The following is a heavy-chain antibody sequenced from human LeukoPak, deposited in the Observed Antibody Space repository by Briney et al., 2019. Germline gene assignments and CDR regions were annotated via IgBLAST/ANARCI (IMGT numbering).Heavy chain of an antibody. CDR1: GFTFSSYS. D-gene: IGHD5-12*01. V-gene: IGHV3-21*01. CDR2: ISSSSSYI. J-gene: IGHJ4*02. CDR3: ARGPSRWLRLFDY. Sequence: GGSLRLSCAASGFTFSSYSMNWVRQAPGKGLEWVSSISSSSSYIYYADSVEGRFTISRDNAKNSLYLQMNSLRAEDTAVYYCARGPSRWLRLFDYWGQGTLVTVSS.